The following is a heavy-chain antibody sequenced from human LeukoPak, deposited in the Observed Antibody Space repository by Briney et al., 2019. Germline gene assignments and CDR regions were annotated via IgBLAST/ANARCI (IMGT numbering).Heavy chain of an antibody. J-gene: IGHJ4*02. D-gene: IGHD1-26*01. V-gene: IGHV4-39*02. CDR3: ARGRPYSGGYHLDY. CDR1: GDSTSSDRYY. Sequence: SETLSLTCTVSGDSTSSDRYYGGWVRQPPGKGLEWIGNIYYSGSTYYNPSLRSRVTMSVDTSKNQFFLKLNSVTAADTAVYYCARGRPYSGGYHLDYWGQGTLVTVSA. CDR2: IYYSGST.